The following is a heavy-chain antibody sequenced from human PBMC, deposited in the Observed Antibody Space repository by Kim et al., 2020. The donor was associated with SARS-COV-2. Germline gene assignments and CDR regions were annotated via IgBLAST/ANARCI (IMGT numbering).Heavy chain of an antibody. Sequence: PSLTTRVTISVDTSKNQFSLTLSSVTDADTAVYYCARHSFYYDSTYGMDVWGQGTTVTVSS. D-gene: IGHD3-22*01. V-gene: IGHV4-59*08. CDR3: ARHSFYYDSTYGMDV. J-gene: IGHJ6*02.